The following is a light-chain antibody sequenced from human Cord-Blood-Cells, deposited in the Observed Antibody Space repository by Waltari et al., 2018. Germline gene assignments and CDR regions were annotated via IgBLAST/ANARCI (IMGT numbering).Light chain of an antibody. J-gene: IGKJ3*01. V-gene: IGKV3-20*01. CDR1: QSVSSSY. CDR2: GAS. Sequence: EIVLTQSPGTLSLSPGERATLSCRASQSVSSSYLAWYQQKPGQAHRLLIYGASSRATGIPDRFSGSGSGTDFTLTISRLEPEGFAVYYCQQYGSSPTFGPGTKVDIK. CDR3: QQYGSSPT.